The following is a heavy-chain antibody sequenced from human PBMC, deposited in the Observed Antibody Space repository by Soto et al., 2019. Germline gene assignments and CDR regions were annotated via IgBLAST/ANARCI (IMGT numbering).Heavy chain of an antibody. D-gene: IGHD5-12*01. J-gene: IGHJ4*02. CDR2: IFSSGST. V-gene: IGHV4-4*07. CDR1: GGSINTFY. CDR3: AREGSYSAYNFAHGIQLWYFDF. Sequence: QVRLQESGPGLLKPSETLSLTCTVSGGSINTFYWSWVRQPAGKGLEWIGRIFSSGSTSFNPSLESRVAMSEDTSKNHFSLNLSSVTAADMAVYYCAREGSYSAYNFAHGIQLWYFDFWGQGALVTVSS.